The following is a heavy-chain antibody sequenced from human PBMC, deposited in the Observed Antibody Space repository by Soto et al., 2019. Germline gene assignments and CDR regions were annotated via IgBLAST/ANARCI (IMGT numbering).Heavy chain of an antibody. D-gene: IGHD6-25*01. J-gene: IGHJ6*02. V-gene: IGHV1-69*12. CDR2: IIPIFGTA. CDR1: GGTFSRYA. CDR3: ARQGAALRDYYYGMDV. Sequence: QVQLVQSGAEVKKPGSSVKVSCKASGGTFSRYAISWVRQAPGQGLEWMGGIIPIFGTANYAQKFQGRVTITADEXTXXAYMELSSLRSEDTAVYYCARQGAALRDYYYGMDVWGQGTTVTVSS.